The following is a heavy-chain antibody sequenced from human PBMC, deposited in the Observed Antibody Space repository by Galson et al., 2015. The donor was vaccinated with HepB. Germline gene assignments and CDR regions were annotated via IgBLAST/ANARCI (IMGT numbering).Heavy chain of an antibody. CDR3: ATGTLALSGPSLY. CDR1: GFIFSHSG. CDR2: ISGSGGST. D-gene: IGHD2-15*01. Sequence: SLRLSCAASGFIFSHSGMHWVRQGPGKGLEWVSVISGSGGSTYYADSVKGRFTISRDNSENTLYLQLNSLTAEDTAVYYCATGTLALSGPSLYWGQGTLVIVSS. J-gene: IGHJ4*02. V-gene: IGHV3-23*01.